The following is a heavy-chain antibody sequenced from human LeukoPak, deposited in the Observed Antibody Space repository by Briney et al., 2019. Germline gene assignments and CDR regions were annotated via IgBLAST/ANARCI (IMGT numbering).Heavy chain of an antibody. J-gene: IGHJ1*01. V-gene: IGHV3-66*01. CDR2: FYSGGST. Sequence: PGGSLRLSCAASGFTVSDNYMSWVRQAPGKGLEWVSVFYSGGSTRYADSVKGRFTISRDNSKNTRYLQLNSLRAEDTAVYFCASSSWSSEYFHYWGQGTLVTVSS. D-gene: IGHD6-13*01. CDR3: ASSSWSSEYFHY. CDR1: GFTVSDNY.